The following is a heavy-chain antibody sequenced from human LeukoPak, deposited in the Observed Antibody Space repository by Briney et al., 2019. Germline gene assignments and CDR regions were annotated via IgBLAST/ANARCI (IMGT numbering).Heavy chain of an antibody. CDR1: GFTFSSYG. Sequence: PGGTLRLSCAASGFTFSSYGMSWVRQAPGKGLEWVSAISGSGGSTYYADSVRGRFTISRDNSKNTLYLQLNSLRAEDTAVYYCAKTPRSGSRLEFFDYWGQGTLVTVSS. V-gene: IGHV3-23*01. CDR3: AKTPRSGSRLEFFDY. CDR2: ISGSGGST. J-gene: IGHJ4*02. D-gene: IGHD3-10*01.